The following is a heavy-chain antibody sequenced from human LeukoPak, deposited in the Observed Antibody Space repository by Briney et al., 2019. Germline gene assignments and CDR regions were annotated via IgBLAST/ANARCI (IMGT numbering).Heavy chain of an antibody. Sequence: YPGGSLRLSCAASGFTFSDYYMSWIRQAPGKGLEWVSYISSSGSTIYYADSVKGRFTISRDNAKNSLYLQMNSLRAEDTALYYCAKDDHMVRGVKDWGQGTLVTVSS. V-gene: IGHV3-11*01. CDR2: ISSSGSTI. J-gene: IGHJ4*02. CDR1: GFTFSDYY. CDR3: AKDDHMVRGVKD. D-gene: IGHD3-10*01.